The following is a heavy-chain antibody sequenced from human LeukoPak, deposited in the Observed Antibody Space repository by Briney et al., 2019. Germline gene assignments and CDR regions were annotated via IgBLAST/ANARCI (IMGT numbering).Heavy chain of an antibody. J-gene: IGHJ4*02. V-gene: IGHV4-59*01. CDR1: GGSISSYY. Sequence: PSETLSLTCTVSGGSISSYYWSWIRQPPGKGLEWIGYIYYSGSTNYNPSLKSRVTISVDTSKNQFSLKLSSVTAADTAVYYCARLYCSSTSCYVGGYFDYWGQGTLVTVSS. CDR2: IYYSGST. D-gene: IGHD2-2*01. CDR3: ARLYCSSTSCYVGGYFDY.